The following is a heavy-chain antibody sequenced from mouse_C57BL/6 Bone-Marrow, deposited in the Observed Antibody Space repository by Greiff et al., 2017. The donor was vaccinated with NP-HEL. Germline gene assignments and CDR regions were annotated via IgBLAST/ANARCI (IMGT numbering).Heavy chain of an antibody. J-gene: IGHJ4*01. D-gene: IGHD1-1*01. Sequence: EVKLVESGGGLVQPKGSLKLSCAASGFSFNTYAMNWVRQAPGKGLEWVARIRSKSNNYATYYADSVKDRFTISRDDSESMLYLQMNNLKTEDTAMYYCVRRGSRGAMDYWGQGTSVTVSS. CDR2: IRSKSNNYAT. V-gene: IGHV10-1*01. CDR3: VRRGSRGAMDY. CDR1: GFSFNTYA.